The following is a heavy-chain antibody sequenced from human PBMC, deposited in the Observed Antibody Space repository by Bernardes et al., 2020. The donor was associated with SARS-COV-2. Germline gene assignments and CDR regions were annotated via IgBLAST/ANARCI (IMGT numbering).Heavy chain of an antibody. D-gene: IGHD6-13*01. Sequence: ASVKVSCKASGYTFTGYYMHWVRQAPGQGLEWMGWINPNSGGTNYAQKFQGWVTMTRDTSISTAYMELSRLRSDDTAVYYCARDGSSSWYVWFDPWGQGTLVTVSS. J-gene: IGHJ5*02. CDR2: INPNSGGT. V-gene: IGHV1-2*04. CDR1: GYTFTGYY. CDR3: ARDGSSSWYVWFDP.